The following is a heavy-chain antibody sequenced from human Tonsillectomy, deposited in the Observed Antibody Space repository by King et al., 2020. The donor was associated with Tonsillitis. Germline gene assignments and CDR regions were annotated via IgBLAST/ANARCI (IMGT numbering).Heavy chain of an antibody. CDR1: GGSFSGYY. D-gene: IGHD6-13*01. CDR3: ASDSSSWYGWFDP. CDR2: INHSGST. J-gene: IGHJ5*02. Sequence: VQLQQWGAGLLKPSETLSLTCAVYGGSFSGYYWSWIRQPPGKGLEWIGEINHSGSTNYNPSLKSRVNVSVDTSKNQFSLKLSSVTAADTAVYYCASDSSSWYGWFDPWGQGTLVTVSS. V-gene: IGHV4-34*01.